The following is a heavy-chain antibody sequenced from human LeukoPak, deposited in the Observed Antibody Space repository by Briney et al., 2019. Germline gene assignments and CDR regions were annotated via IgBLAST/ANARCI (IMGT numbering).Heavy chain of an antibody. Sequence: PSETLSLTCTVSGASFSSGDQYWNWIRQSPGKGLEWIGSIHPSGTLYSNPSLESRVTKTIDRSKNQFSLILNSVTAADTAVYFCSRGLDSRKLGYWGQGTLVTVSS. J-gene: IGHJ4*02. D-gene: IGHD3-22*01. CDR2: IHPSGTL. CDR3: SRGLDSRKLGY. V-gene: IGHV4-31*03. CDR1: GASFSSGDQY.